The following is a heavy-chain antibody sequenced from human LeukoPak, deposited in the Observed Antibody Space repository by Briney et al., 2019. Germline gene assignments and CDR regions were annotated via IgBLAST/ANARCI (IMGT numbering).Heavy chain of an antibody. V-gene: IGHV3-21*01. Sequence: GGSLRLSCAASGFTFSSYAMSWVRQAPGKGLEWVSSISSSSSYIYYADSVKGRFTISRDNAKNSLYLQMNSLRAEDTAVYYCARVGIAAAGTSYYYGMDVWGQGTTVTVSS. D-gene: IGHD6-13*01. CDR2: ISSSSSYI. CDR3: ARVGIAAAGTSYYYGMDV. J-gene: IGHJ6*02. CDR1: GFTFSSYA.